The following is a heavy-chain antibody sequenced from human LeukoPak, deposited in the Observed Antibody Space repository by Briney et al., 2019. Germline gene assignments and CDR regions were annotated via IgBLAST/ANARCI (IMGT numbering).Heavy chain of an antibody. Sequence: SETLSLTCTVSGGSISSYYWSWIRQPPGKGLEWIGYIYTSGSTNYNPSLKSRVTISVDTSKNQFSLKLSSVTAADTAVYYCARGTTVVFNFDYWGQGTLVTVSS. V-gene: IGHV4-4*09. CDR1: GGSISSYY. J-gene: IGHJ4*02. D-gene: IGHD4-23*01. CDR2: IYTSGST. CDR3: ARGTTVVFNFDY.